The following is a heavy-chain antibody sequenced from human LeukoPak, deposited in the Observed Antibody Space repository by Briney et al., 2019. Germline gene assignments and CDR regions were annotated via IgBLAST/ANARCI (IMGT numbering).Heavy chain of an antibody. D-gene: IGHD6-19*01. Sequence: GGSLRLSCAASGFALSSNYVGWVRQAPRKGLHWVSLLYSGGDTYYADSVKGRFTISRDTSKNTLYLQMNSLRADDTAVYYCARDLYSSGWYGIHWGQGTLVTVSS. J-gene: IGHJ4*02. V-gene: IGHV3-53*01. CDR3: ARDLYSSGWYGIH. CDR2: LYSGGDT. CDR1: GFALSSNY.